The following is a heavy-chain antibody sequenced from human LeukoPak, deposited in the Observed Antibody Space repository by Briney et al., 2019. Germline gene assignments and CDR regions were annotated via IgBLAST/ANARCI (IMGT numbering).Heavy chain of an antibody. CDR2: IYSGGST. Sequence: PGGSLRLSCAASGFTVSSNYMSWVRQAPGKGLEWVSVIYSGGSTYYADSVKGRFTISRDNSKNTLYLQMNSLRAEDTAVYYCARDRYYDILTGYYYYGMDVWGRGTTVTVSS. CDR1: GFTVSSNY. D-gene: IGHD3-9*01. V-gene: IGHV3-66*01. J-gene: IGHJ6*02. CDR3: ARDRYYDILTGYYYYGMDV.